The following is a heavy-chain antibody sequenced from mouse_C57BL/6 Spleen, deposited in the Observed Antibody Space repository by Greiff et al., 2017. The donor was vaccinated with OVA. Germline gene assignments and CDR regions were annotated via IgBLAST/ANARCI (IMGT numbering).Heavy chain of an antibody. Sequence: QVQLQQPGTELVKPGASVKLSCKASGYTFTSYWMHWVKQRPGQGLEWIGNINPSNGGTNYNEKFKSKATLTVDKSSSTAYMQLSSLTSEDSAVYYCARRGLSTVVATDDFDYWGQGTTLTVPS. CDR2: INPSNGGT. CDR3: ARRGLSTVVATDDFDY. CDR1: GYTFTSYW. D-gene: IGHD1-1*01. J-gene: IGHJ2*01. V-gene: IGHV1-53*01.